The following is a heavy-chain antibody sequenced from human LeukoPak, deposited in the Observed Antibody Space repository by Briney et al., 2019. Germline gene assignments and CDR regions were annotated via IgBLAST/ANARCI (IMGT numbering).Heavy chain of an antibody. CDR2: INHSGST. V-gene: IGHV4-34*01. D-gene: IGHD2-2*01. J-gene: IGHJ3*02. Sequence: SETLSLTCAVYGGSFSGYYWSWIRQPPGKGLEWIGEINHSGSTNYNPSLKSRATISVDTSKNQFSLKLSSVTAADTAVYYCARLSGAFDIWGQGTMVTVSS. CDR3: ARLSGAFDI. CDR1: GGSFSGYY.